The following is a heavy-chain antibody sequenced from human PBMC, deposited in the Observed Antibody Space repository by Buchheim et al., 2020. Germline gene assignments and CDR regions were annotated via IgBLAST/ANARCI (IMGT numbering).Heavy chain of an antibody. J-gene: IGHJ4*02. D-gene: IGHD3-3*01. V-gene: IGHV4-34*01. CDR2: INHSGST. CDR3: ARGRSYYDFWSGYYTGSTGLDY. CDR1: GGSFSGYY. Sequence: QVQLQQWGAGLLKPSETLSLTCAVNGGSFSGYYWSWIRQPPGKGLEWIGEINHSGSTNYNPSLKSRVTISVDTSKNQFSLKLSSVTAADTAVYYCARGRSYYDFWSGYYTGSTGLDYWGQGTL.